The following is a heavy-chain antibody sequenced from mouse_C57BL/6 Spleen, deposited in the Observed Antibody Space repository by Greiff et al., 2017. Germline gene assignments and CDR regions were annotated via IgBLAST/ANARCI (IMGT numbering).Heavy chain of an antibody. CDR3: ASEMGDSSGYHY. D-gene: IGHD3-2*02. CDR1: GYTFTSYW. V-gene: IGHV1-55*01. Sequence: QVQLQQPGAELVKPGASVKMSCKASGYTFTSYWITWVKQRPGQGLEWIGDIYPGSGSTNYNEKFKSKATLTVDTSSSTAYMQLSSLTSEDSAVYYCASEMGDSSGYHYWGQGTTLTVSS. CDR2: IYPGSGST. J-gene: IGHJ2*01.